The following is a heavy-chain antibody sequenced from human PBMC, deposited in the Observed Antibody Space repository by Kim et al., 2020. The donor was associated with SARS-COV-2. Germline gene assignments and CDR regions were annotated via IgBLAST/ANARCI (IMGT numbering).Heavy chain of an antibody. CDR2: ISGSGGST. D-gene: IGHD3-10*01. Sequence: GGSLRLSCAASGFTFSSYVMSWVRQAPGKGLEWVSAISGSGGSTYYADSVKGRFTISRDNSKNTLYLQMNSLRAEDTAVYYCAKDTTRKRGVRGVNWGAWFDPWGQGTLVTVSS. CDR1: GFTFSSYV. CDR3: AKDTTRKRGVRGVNWGAWFDP. V-gene: IGHV3-23*01. J-gene: IGHJ5*02.